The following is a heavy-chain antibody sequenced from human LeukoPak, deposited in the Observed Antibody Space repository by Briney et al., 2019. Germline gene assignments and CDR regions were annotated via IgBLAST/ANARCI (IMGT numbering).Heavy chain of an antibody. Sequence: GASVKVSCKASGYTFTSYYIHWVRQAPGQGLEWMGIINPSGGSTTYAQKFQGRVTMTRDTSTSTVYMELSSLRSEDTAVYYCARGLQWIEVWQAYYFDHWGQGTLVTVSS. D-gene: IGHD5-18*01. J-gene: IGHJ4*02. CDR3: ARGLQWIEVWQAYYFDH. V-gene: IGHV1-46*01. CDR2: INPSGGST. CDR1: GYTFTSYY.